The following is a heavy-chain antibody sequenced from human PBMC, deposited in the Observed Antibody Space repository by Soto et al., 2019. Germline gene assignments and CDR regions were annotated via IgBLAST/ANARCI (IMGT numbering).Heavy chain of an antibody. V-gene: IGHV1-46*01. J-gene: IGHJ4*02. CDR1: GYTFSTYY. Sequence: QVQLVQSGAEVKKPGASVKVSCKASGYTFSTYYMHWVRQAPGQGYEWMGIINPSGGSTTYAQKFQGRVTMTRDTSTTTVYMELSSLKSEDTAVYYCARYDSNGYYFDYWGQGTLVTVSS. D-gene: IGHD2-15*01. CDR2: INPSGGST. CDR3: ARYDSNGYYFDY.